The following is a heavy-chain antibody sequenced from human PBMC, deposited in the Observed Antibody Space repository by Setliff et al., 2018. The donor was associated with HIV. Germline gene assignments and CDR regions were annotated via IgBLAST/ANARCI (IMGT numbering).Heavy chain of an antibody. CDR3: ARGPVSGYDRGWVDS. Sequence: PSETLSLTCAVYGSSFNNYYWSWIRQSPGKGLEWIGEIDHSGGPSYKSSLKSRVTITIDTSKNQFSLKVTSVTAADTAIYYCARGPVSGYDRGWVDSWGQGTQVTVSS. J-gene: IGHJ4*02. CDR2: IDHSGGP. CDR1: GSSFNNYY. D-gene: IGHD5-12*01. V-gene: IGHV4-34*01.